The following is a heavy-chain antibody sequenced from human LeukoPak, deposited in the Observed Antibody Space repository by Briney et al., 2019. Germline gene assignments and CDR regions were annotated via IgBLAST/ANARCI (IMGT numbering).Heavy chain of an antibody. CDR1: GYTFTGYY. Sequence: ASVKVSCKASGYTFTGYYMHWARQAPGQGLEWMGWINPNSGGTNYAQKFQGWVTMTRDTSISTAYMELSRLRSDDTAVYYCARDAQISGWYDYWGQGTLVTVSS. CDR3: ARDAQISGWYDY. CDR2: INPNSGGT. V-gene: IGHV1-2*04. D-gene: IGHD6-19*01. J-gene: IGHJ4*02.